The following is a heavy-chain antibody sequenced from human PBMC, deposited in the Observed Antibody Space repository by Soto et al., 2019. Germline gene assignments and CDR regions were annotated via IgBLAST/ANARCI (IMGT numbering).Heavy chain of an antibody. Sequence: GGSLRLSCAASGFTFSSYSMNWVRQAPGKGLEWVSYISSSSSTIYYADSVKGRFTISRDNAKNSLYLQMNSLRDEDTAVYYCARDRYPVRGGYYFDYWGQGTLVTVSS. CDR2: ISSSSSTI. CDR1: GFTFSSYS. D-gene: IGHD3-10*01. CDR3: ARDRYPVRGGYYFDY. V-gene: IGHV3-48*02. J-gene: IGHJ4*02.